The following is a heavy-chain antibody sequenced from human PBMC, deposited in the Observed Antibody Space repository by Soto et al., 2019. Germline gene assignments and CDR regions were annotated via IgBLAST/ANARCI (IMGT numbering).Heavy chain of an antibody. CDR2: IYTSGST. J-gene: IGHJ6*02. CDR3: ARELAAAGSWYYYYYGMDV. V-gene: IGHV4-4*07. Sequence: QVQLQESGPGLVKPSETLSLTCTVSGGSISSYYWSWIRQPAGKGLEWIGRIYTSGSTNYNPSLKSRVTMSVDTSKNQFSLKLSSVTAADTAVYYCARELAAAGSWYYYYYGMDVWGQGTTGTVSS. D-gene: IGHD6-13*01. CDR1: GGSISSYY.